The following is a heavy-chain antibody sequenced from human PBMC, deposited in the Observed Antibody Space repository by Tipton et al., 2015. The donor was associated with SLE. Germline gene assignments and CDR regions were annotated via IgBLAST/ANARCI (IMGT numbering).Heavy chain of an antibody. Sequence: LRLSCTVSGGSISSYYWSWIRQPPGKGLEWIGYIYYSGSTNYNPALKSRVTISVDTSKNQFSLKLSSVTAADTAVYYCARWVGPDWYFDLWGRGTLVTVSS. CDR1: GGSISSYY. CDR3: ARWVGPDWYFDL. CDR2: IYYSGST. V-gene: IGHV4-59*01. J-gene: IGHJ2*01.